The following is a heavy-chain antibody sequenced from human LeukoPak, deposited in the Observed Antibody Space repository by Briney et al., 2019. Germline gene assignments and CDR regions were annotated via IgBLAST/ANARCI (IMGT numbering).Heavy chain of an antibody. CDR3: AREGPITIFGVVNYYYYGMDV. CDR2: INPNSGGT. Sequence: ASVKVSCKASGGTFSSYAISWVRQAPGQGLEWMGRINPNSGGTNYAQKFQGRVTMTRDTSISTAYMELSRLRSDDTAVYYCAREGPITIFGVVNYYYYGMDVWGQGTTVTVSS. J-gene: IGHJ6*02. CDR1: GGTFSSYA. V-gene: IGHV1-2*06. D-gene: IGHD3-3*01.